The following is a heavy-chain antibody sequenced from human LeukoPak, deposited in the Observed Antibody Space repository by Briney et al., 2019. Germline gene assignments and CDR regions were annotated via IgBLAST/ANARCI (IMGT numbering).Heavy chain of an antibody. Sequence: PGGSLRLSCAASRFTFSSYAMSWVCQAPGKGLEWVSAISASGGSTFYADSVKGRFTISRDNSKNTLYLQMNSLRAEDTAVYYCARDSLNTPVGYWGQGTLVTVSS. CDR3: ARDSLNTPVGY. J-gene: IGHJ4*02. CDR2: ISASGGST. CDR1: RFTFSSYA. D-gene: IGHD4/OR15-4a*01. V-gene: IGHV3-23*01.